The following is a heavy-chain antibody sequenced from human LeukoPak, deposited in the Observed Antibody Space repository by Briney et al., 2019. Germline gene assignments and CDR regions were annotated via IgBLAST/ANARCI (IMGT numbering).Heavy chain of an antibody. V-gene: IGHV3-30*01. CDR1: GFTFKSYP. J-gene: IGHJ4*02. D-gene: IGHD2/OR15-2a*01. CDR3: ARDPGNKQLGPFDY. Sequence: GRSPRLSCAASGFTFKSYPMHWIRQTPGKGPEWVAAISFDGSNKYYADSVQGRFTLSRDNSNNILYLQMNSLRGEDMAVYYCARDPGNKQLGPFDYWGQGTLVTVSS. CDR2: ISFDGSNK.